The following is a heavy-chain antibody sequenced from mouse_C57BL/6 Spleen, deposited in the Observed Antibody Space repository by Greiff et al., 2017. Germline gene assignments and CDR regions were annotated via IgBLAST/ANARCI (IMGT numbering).Heavy chain of an antibody. CDR2: IYPGNGDT. Sequence: QVQLQQSGAELVRPGASVKMSCKASGYTFTSYNMPWVKQTPRQGLEWIGAIYPGNGDTSYNQKFKGKATLTVDKSSSTAYMQLSSLTSEDSAVYFCARELGYGNLYFDYWGQGTTLTVSS. CDR1: GYTFTSYN. J-gene: IGHJ2*01. D-gene: IGHD2-1*01. V-gene: IGHV1-12*01. CDR3: ARELGYGNLYFDY.